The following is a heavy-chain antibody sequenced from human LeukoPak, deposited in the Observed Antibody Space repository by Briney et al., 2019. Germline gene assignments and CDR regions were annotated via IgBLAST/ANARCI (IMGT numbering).Heavy chain of an antibody. CDR3: AKSGGSCYSGSCRFDP. CDR2: ISGSGCST. D-gene: IGHD2-15*01. V-gene: IGHV3-23*01. Sequence: GGSLRLSCAASGFTFSSYAMSWVRQAPGKGLEWVSAISGSGCSTYYADSVKGRFTISRDNSENTLYLQMKSLRAEDTAVYYCAKSGGSCYSGSCRFDPWGQGTLVTVSS. J-gene: IGHJ5*02. CDR1: GFTFSSYA.